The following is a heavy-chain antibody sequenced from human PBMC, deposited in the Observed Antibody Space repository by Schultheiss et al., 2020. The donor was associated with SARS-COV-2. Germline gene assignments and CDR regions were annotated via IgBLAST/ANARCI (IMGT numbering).Heavy chain of an antibody. J-gene: IGHJ4*02. CDR2: IYHSGST. CDR1: GGSISRSY. D-gene: IGHD3-10*01. CDR3: ARGLGYYGSTTKGDY. V-gene: IGHV4-59*12. Sequence: LSLTCTLSGGSISRSYWSWIRQPSGKGLEWIGYIYHSGSTNYNPSLKSRVTISVDPSKNQFSLKLSSVTAADTAVYYCARGLGYYGSTTKGDYWAQGTLVTVSS.